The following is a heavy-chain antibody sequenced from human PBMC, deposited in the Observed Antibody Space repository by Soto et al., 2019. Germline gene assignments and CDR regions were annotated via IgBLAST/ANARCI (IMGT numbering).Heavy chain of an antibody. CDR2: IRRKGYGGTT. CDR3: TVAGDFVLVPAALLGFDP. D-gene: IGHD2-2*01. V-gene: IGHV3-49*03. J-gene: IGHJ5*02. CDR1: GFTFGDYT. Sequence: GGALRLSCRGSGFTFGDYTINWFRQAPGKGPEWVGFIRRKGYGGTTEYAASVEGRFTISRDDSKSIAYLQMNSLKTEDTAVYYCTVAGDFVLVPAALLGFDPWGQGTLVTVSS.